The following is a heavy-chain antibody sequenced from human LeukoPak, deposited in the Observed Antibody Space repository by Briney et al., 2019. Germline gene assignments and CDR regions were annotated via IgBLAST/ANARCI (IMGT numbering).Heavy chain of an antibody. Sequence: GRSLRLSCAASGFTFSSYGMHWVRQAPGKGLEWVAVISYDGSNKYYADSVKGRFTISRDNSKNTLYLQMNSLRAEDTAVYYCARAYSATYYFEYWGQGTLVTVSS. CDR2: ISYDGSNK. J-gene: IGHJ4*02. D-gene: IGHD6-13*01. V-gene: IGHV3-30*03. CDR3: ARAYSATYYFEY. CDR1: GFTFSSYG.